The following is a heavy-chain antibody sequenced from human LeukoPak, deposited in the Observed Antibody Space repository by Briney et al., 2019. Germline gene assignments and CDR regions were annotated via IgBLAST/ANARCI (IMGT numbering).Heavy chain of an antibody. CDR2: ISCNSGSI. V-gene: IGHV3-9*01. CDR3: ANDMDCSSTSSNYYSGTVV. CDR1: GFTFDDYA. Sequence: AGGSLRLSCAASGFTFDDYAMHWVRQAPGKGLEWVSGISCNSGSIYYADSVKGRFTISRDNAKNSLYLQMNSLRAEDTALYYCANDMDCSSTSSNYYSGTVVCGQGGTVTVAS. D-gene: IGHD2-2*01. J-gene: IGHJ6*02.